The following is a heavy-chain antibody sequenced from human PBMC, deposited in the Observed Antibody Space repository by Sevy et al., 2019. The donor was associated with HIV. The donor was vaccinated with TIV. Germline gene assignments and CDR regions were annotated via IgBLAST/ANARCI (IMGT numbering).Heavy chain of an antibody. CDR3: AVITIFGVVTDNWFDP. D-gene: IGHD3-3*01. Sequence: SETLSLTCTVSGGSISSSSYYWGWIHQPPGKGLEWIGSIYYSGSTYYNPSLKSRVTISVDTSKNQVSLKLSSVTAADTAVYYCAVITIFGVVTDNWFDPWGQGTRVTVSS. J-gene: IGHJ5*02. CDR1: GGSISSSSYY. V-gene: IGHV4-39*01. CDR2: IYYSGST.